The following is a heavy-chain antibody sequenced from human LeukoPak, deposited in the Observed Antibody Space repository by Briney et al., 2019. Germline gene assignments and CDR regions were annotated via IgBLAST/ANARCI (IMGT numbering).Heavy chain of an antibody. D-gene: IGHD5-24*01. CDR2: IYYSGST. J-gene: IGHJ4*02. CDR3: ARGARAGYNLEPFDY. V-gene: IGHV4-59*08. Sequence: SETLSLTCTASDGSMSSYYWSWIRQPPGKGLEWIGYIYYSGSTKYNPSLKSRVTISVDTSKNQFSLKLSSVTAADTAVYYCARGARAGYNLEPFDYWGQGTLVTVSS. CDR1: DGSMSSYY.